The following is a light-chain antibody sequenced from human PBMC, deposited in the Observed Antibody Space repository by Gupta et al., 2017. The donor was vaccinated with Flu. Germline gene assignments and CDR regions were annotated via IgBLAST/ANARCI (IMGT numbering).Light chain of an antibody. CDR1: QSVLYNSNNKNY. Sequence: DIVMTQSPDSLAVSLGERDTINCKSSQSVLYNSNNKNYLAWFQQKPGQPPRLLIYWASTRESVVPDRFSGSGSGTDFTLTISSLEAEEVAVYYCQQYYTTRTFGQGTKVEIK. CDR2: WAS. CDR3: QQYYTTRT. V-gene: IGKV4-1*01. J-gene: IGKJ2*01.